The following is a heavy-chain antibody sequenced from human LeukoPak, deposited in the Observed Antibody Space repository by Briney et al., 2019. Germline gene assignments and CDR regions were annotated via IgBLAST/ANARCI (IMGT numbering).Heavy chain of an antibody. D-gene: IGHD6-19*01. J-gene: IGHJ4*02. CDR3: AREILSGWVDY. V-gene: IGHV3-21*01. CDR2: ISSSSSYI. Sequence: GGSLRLSCAASGFTFSSYSMSWVRQAPGKGLEWVSSISSSSSYIYYADSVKGRFTISRDNAKNSLCLQMNSLRAEDTAVYYCAREILSGWVDYWGQGTLVTVSS. CDR1: GFTFSSYS.